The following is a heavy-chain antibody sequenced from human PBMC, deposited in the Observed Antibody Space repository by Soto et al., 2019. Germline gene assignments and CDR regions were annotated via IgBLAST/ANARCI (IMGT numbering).Heavy chain of an antibody. CDR3: ARSKGYSNNNLYYFDS. D-gene: IGHD2-15*01. J-gene: IGHJ4*02. V-gene: IGHV1-18*01. CDR1: VYSFTDYG. CDR2: ISPYNGKA. Sequence: GXSVKVSCKGSVYSFTDYGFSWVRRATGQGLEWLGWISPYNGKAFYVKNFQDRLTMTTDTATSTVYMDLSRLTSDDTAIYYCARSKGYSNNNLYYFDSWGQGTLVTVSS.